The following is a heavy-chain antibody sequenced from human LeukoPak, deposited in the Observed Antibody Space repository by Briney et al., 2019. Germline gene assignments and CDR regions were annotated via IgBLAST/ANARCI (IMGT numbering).Heavy chain of an antibody. D-gene: IGHD5-18*01. J-gene: IGHJ4*02. Sequence: SETLSLTCTVSGGSFSSGSYYWGWLRQPPGKGLEWFGYIYYSGSTNYNPSLKSRVTISVDTSKNQFSLKLSSVTAADTAVYYCARGGSYGFPFYFDYWGQGTLVSVSS. CDR1: GGSFSSGSYY. CDR2: IYYSGST. V-gene: IGHV4-61*01. CDR3: ARGGSYGFPFYFDY.